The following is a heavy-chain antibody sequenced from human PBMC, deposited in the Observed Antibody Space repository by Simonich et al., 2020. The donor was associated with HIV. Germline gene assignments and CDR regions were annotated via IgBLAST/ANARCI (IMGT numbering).Heavy chain of an antibody. V-gene: IGHV3-30*07. CDR1: GFTFGSYA. CDR2: ISYDGSNK. Sequence: QVQLVESVGGVVQPGRSLRLSCAASGFTFGSYAMHCVRQAPGKGLVWVAVISYDGSNKYYADSVKGRFTISRDNSKNTLYLQMNSLRAEDTAVYYCASGGSISSVWADDYWGQGTLVTVSS. D-gene: IGHD3-16*01. CDR3: ASGGSISSVWADDY. J-gene: IGHJ4*02.